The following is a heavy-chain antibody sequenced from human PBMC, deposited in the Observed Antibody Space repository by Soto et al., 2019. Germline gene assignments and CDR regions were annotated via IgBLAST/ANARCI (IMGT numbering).Heavy chain of an antibody. D-gene: IGHD2-15*01. CDR3: AGGESVVGDY. CDR2: INPGNGNT. V-gene: IGHV1-3*05. J-gene: IGHJ4*02. CDR1: GYTFTSYA. Sequence: QVQLVQSGAEEKKPGASVKVSCKASGYTFTSYAMHWVRQAPGQRLEWMGWINPGNGNTKCSQKFQDRVTITRDTTASTAYMELSSLRSEDTAVYYCAGGESVVGDYWGQGTLVTVSS.